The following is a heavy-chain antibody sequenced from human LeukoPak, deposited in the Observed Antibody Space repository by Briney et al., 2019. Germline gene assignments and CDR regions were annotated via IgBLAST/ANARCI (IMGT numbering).Heavy chain of an antibody. J-gene: IGHJ4*02. Sequence: PGGSLRLSCAASGFTFSSYAMSWVRQAPGKGLEWVSAISGSGGSTYYADSVKGRFTISRDNSKNTLYLQMNSLRAEDTAVYCCAKGGGYAVTSQNDYWGQGTLVTVSS. D-gene: IGHD4-17*01. V-gene: IGHV3-23*01. CDR3: AKGGGYAVTSQNDY. CDR2: ISGSGGST. CDR1: GFTFSSYA.